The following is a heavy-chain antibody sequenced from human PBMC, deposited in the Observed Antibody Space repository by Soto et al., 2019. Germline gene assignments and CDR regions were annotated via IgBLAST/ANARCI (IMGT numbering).Heavy chain of an antibody. CDR3: PQAYYDTRPYYCKNNFDL. Sequence: WESXRLACSASVFTFNNYSISLFRHAPGKGLEWVSSISDRGGKRYYADSVKGRFTISRDNSKRTLFLQMNRLRVEDTAIYYCPQAYYDTRPYYCKNNFDLWGQRTMVNV. J-gene: IGHJ3*01. CDR1: VFTFNNYS. CDR2: ISDRGGKR. V-gene: IGHV3-23*01. D-gene: IGHD3-22*01.